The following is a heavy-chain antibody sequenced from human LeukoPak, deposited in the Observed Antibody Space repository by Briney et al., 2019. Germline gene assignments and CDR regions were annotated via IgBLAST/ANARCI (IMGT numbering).Heavy chain of an antibody. Sequence: GGSLRLSCVAYGFTFCGDATHWVRQVPGKGLEWVATLEQDGIGQVYVDSVRGRFTIARDNAKNSLSLQMHRLRVEDTAVYYCAGGMGWYVGLWGRGSLVTVSS. CDR1: GFTFCGDA. J-gene: IGHJ2*01. D-gene: IGHD3-16*01. V-gene: IGHV3-7*01. CDR2: LEQDGIGQ. CDR3: AGGMGWYVGL.